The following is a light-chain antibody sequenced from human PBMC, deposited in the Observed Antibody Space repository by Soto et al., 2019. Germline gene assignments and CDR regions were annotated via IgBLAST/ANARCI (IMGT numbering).Light chain of an antibody. J-gene: IGLJ1*01. Sequence: QSALTQPASVSGSLGQSITISCTGTSSDIGGYNYVSWYQQQPDKAPKLMLYEVTTRPSGVSNRFSGSKSGNTASLTISGLQAEDEADYYCSSYTSSSTLLYVFGTGTKLTVL. CDR1: SSDIGGYNY. CDR2: EVT. CDR3: SSYTSSSTLLYV. V-gene: IGLV2-14*01.